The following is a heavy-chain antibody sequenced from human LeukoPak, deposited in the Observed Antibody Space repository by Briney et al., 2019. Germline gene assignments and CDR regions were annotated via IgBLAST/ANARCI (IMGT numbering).Heavy chain of an antibody. CDR2: IKQDGSEK. V-gene: IGHV3-7*03. D-gene: IGHD3-22*01. J-gene: IGHJ4*02. CDR1: GFTFSSYW. Sequence: PGGSLRLSCAASGFTFSSYWMSWVRQAPGKGLEWVANIKQDGSEKYYEDSVKGRFTISRDNAKNSLYLQMNSLRAEDTAVYYCARANSYDGSGHYYEFAYWGQGTLVTVSS. CDR3: ARANSYDGSGHYYEFAY.